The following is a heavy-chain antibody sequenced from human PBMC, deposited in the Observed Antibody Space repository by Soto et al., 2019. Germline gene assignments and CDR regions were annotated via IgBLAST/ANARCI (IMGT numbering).Heavy chain of an antibody. V-gene: IGHV4-39*01. CDR3: ARHIRGNSCMDF. D-gene: IGHD2-21*01. J-gene: IGHJ6*02. Sequence: SETLSLTCTVSGGSISSSSYYWGWIRQPPGKGLECIGSIYYSGSTSYNPSLKSRVTISVDTSKNQFSLKLSSVTAADTAVYYFARHIRGNSCMDFWGQGSTVTVSS. CDR1: GGSISSSSYY. CDR2: IYYSGST.